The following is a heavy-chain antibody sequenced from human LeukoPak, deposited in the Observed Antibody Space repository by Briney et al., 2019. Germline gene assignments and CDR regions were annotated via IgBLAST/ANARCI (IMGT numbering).Heavy chain of an antibody. J-gene: IGHJ4*02. CDR1: GFSFSGHW. CDR2: ISPTGSAT. Sequence: GGSLRLSCAASGFSFSGHWMHWARQLPGKGLVWVSRISPTGSATSYADSVKGRFTVSRDSAKNTLYLQVNNLGAEDTAVYYCARGPSSNWSGLDFWGQGTLLTVSS. D-gene: IGHD6-13*01. V-gene: IGHV3-74*01. CDR3: ARGPSSNWSGLDF.